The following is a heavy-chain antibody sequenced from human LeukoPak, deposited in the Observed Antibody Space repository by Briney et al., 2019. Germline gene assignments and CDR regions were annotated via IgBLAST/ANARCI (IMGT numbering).Heavy chain of an antibody. CDR3: ARQHVRYFDYDY. D-gene: IGHD3-9*01. V-gene: IGHV4-59*01. Sequence: SETLSLTCTVSGGSISSYYWSWIRQPPGKGLEWIGYIYYSGSTNYNPSLKSRVTISVDTSKNQFSLKLSSVTAADTAVYYCARQHVRYFDYDYWGQGTLVTASS. CDR2: IYYSGST. CDR1: GGSISSYY. J-gene: IGHJ4*02.